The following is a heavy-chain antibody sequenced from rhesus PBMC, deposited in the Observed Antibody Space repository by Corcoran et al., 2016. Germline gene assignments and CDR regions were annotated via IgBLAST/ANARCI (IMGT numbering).Heavy chain of an antibody. CDR3: ARPDSYGGSFDY. V-gene: IGHV1-138*01. D-gene: IGHD5-36*01. CDR2: INPKTGGT. Sequence: QVQLVQSGAEVKKPGSSVKVSCKASGYTFTDYYMHWVRQAPGKGLEWSGEINPKTGGTNYAQKFQGRVTMTRDTSTSTAYMELSSLRSEDTAVYYCARPDSYGGSFDYWGQGVLVTVSS. CDR1: GYTFTDYY. J-gene: IGHJ4*01.